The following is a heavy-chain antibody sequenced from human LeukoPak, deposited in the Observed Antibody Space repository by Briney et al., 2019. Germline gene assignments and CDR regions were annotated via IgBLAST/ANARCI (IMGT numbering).Heavy chain of an antibody. J-gene: IGHJ3*02. CDR3: ARADAGFWTRTPHAFDI. CDR2: INHSGST. CDR1: GGSFSDYY. Sequence: PSETLSLTCAVYGGSFSDYYWSWIRQPPWKGLEWIGEINHSGSTNYNPSLKSRVTISVDTSKNQFSLKLTSVTAADTAVYYCARADAGFWTRTPHAFDIWGQGTMVTVSS. D-gene: IGHD3/OR15-3a*01. V-gene: IGHV4-34*01.